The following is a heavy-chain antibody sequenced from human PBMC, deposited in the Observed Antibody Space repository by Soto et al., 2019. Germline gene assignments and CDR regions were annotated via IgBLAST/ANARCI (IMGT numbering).Heavy chain of an antibody. CDR3: MLGSGWKDFDY. V-gene: IGHV4-39*01. J-gene: IGHJ4*02. Sequence: QLQLQESGPGLVKPSETLSLTCTVSGGXXXXXXXXXXWIRQPXXKGLEWIGNIYYSGSTYYNPSLKSXXTISXXXXXXXXXLXXXXXXXXXXAVYYCMLGSGWKDFDYWGQGTLVTVSS. D-gene: IGHD3-22*01. CDR2: IYYSGST. CDR1: GGXXXXXXXX.